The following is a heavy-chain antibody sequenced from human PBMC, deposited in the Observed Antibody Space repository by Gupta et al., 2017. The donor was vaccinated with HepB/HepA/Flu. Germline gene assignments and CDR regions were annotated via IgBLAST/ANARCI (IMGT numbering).Heavy chain of an antibody. CDR3: ATSGSYELSSYYYYYMDV. J-gene: IGHJ6*03. D-gene: IGHD1-26*01. CDR1: GGSISSYY. CDR2: IYTSGST. V-gene: IGHV4-4*07. Sequence: QVQLQESGPGLVKPSETLSLTCTVSGGSISSYYWSWIRQPAGKGLEWIGRIYTSGSTNYNPSLKSRVTMSVDTSKNQFSLKLSSVTAADTAVYYCATSGSYELSSYYYYYMDVWGKGTTVTVSS.